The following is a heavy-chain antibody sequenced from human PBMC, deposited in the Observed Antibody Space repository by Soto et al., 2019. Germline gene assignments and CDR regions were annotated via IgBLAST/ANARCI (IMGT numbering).Heavy chain of an antibody. D-gene: IGHD3-22*01. CDR2: ISGSGGST. Sequence: GGSLRSSFAASGFTFSSYAMSWVRQAPGEVLGWVSAISGSGGSTYYAYSVKGRFTISRDNSKNTLYLQMNSLRAEETAVYYCEKGYYYDSSGDYPAIASWGQGTLDTVSS. V-gene: IGHV3-23*01. CDR1: GFTFSSYA. CDR3: EKGYYYDSSGDYPAIAS. J-gene: IGHJ5*02.